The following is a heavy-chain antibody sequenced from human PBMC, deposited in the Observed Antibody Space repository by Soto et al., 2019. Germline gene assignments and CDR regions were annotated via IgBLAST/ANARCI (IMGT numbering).Heavy chain of an antibody. J-gene: IGHJ5*01. Sequence: SVKVSCKASGGTFSSYAISWVRQAPGQGLEWMGGIIPIFGTANYAQKFQGRVTITADESTSTAYVELSSLRSEDTAVYYCAWGKQGCDYIWGSYRYVWFDYWGQGTLVTVSS. V-gene: IGHV1-69*13. D-gene: IGHD3-16*02. CDR2: IIPIFGTA. CDR3: AWGKQGCDYIWGSYRYVWFDY. CDR1: GGTFSSYA.